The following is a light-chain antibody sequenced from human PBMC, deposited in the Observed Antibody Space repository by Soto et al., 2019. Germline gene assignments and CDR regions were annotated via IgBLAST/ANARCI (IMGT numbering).Light chain of an antibody. CDR1: QSISNF. V-gene: IGKV1-39*01. CDR3: QQSYSTPYT. Sequence: DIQMTQSPSSLSASVGDRVTNTCRASQSISNFLNWYQQKPGKAPKLLIYAASSLQSGVPSGFSGSGSGTDFTLTISSLQPEDFATYYCQQSYSTPYTFGQGTKLEIK. CDR2: AAS. J-gene: IGKJ2*01.